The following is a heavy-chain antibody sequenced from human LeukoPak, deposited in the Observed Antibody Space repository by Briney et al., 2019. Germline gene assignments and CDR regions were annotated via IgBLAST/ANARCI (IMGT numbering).Heavy chain of an antibody. Sequence: GGSLRLSCEASGFTFSTYAMTWVRQAPGTGLEWVSAISGSDADTYYADSVKGRYTISRDNSKNTLYLQMNSLTAEDTAIYYCAKERSFGTWLGDYWGQGTLVTVSS. CDR3: AKERSFGTWLGDY. V-gene: IGHV3-23*01. J-gene: IGHJ4*02. D-gene: IGHD2/OR15-2a*01. CDR2: ISGSDADT. CDR1: GFTFSTYA.